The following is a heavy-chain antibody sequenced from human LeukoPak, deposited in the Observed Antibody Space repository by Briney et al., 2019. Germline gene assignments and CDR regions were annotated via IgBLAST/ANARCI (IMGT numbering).Heavy chain of an antibody. J-gene: IGHJ4*02. D-gene: IGHD2-2*01. CDR3: AKANWVSNADAVW. V-gene: IGHV3-23*01. Sequence: GGSLRLSCAASGSTFSTRAMSWVRQAPARGLEWVSSITGGGDTFYADSVKGRCTLSRDDSRNTVYLQLNNLSVDDTAVYYCAKANWVSNADAVWWGQGTLVTVSS. CDR2: ITGGGDT. CDR1: GSTFSTRA.